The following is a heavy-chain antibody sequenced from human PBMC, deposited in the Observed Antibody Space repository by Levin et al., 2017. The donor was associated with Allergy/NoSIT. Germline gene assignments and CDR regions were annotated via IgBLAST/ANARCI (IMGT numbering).Heavy chain of an antibody. CDR1: GFMFEDYG. CDR3: AREFGAFQLFYYGMEV. D-gene: IGHD3-10*01. CDR2: ISWNSGRV. V-gene: IGHV3-9*01. J-gene: IGHJ6*01. Sequence: SLKISCAASGFMFEDYGLHWVRQRPGKGLEWVSGISWNSGRVAYADSVTGRFTIYKDNAKNSLYLQMTGLRPEDTALYYCAREFGAFQLFYYGMEVWGRGTTV.